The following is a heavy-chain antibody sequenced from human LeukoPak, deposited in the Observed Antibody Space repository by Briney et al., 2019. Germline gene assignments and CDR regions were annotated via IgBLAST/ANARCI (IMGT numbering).Heavy chain of an antibody. CDR1: GFTFSSYG. D-gene: IGHD3-9*01. V-gene: IGHV3-23*01. CDR3: AKDLPSARLRYFDWLSIDAFDI. Sequence: GGSLRLSCAASGFTFSSYGMSWVRQAPGKGLEWVSAISGSGGSTYYADSVKGRFTISRDNSKNTLYLQMNSLRAEGTAVYYCAKDLPSARLRYFDWLSIDAFDIWGQGTMVTVSS. CDR2: ISGSGGST. J-gene: IGHJ3*02.